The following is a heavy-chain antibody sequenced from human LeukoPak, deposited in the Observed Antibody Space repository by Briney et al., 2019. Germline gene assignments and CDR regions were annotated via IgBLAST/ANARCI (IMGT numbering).Heavy chain of an antibody. CDR2: INHSGST. CDR3: ARGYSGKQHY. Sequence: SETLSLTCTVSGGSISSYYWSWIRQPPGKGLEWIGEINHSGSTNYNPSLKSRVTISVDTSKNQFSLKLSSVTAADTAVYYCARGYSGKQHYWGQGTLVTVSS. V-gene: IGHV4-34*01. CDR1: GGSISSYY. J-gene: IGHJ4*02. D-gene: IGHD4-4*01.